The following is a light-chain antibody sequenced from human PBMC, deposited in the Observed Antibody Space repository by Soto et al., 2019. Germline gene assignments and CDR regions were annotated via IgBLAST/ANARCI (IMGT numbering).Light chain of an antibody. CDR1: QGISNY. CDR2: ASP. Sequence: IHMTQSPSSLSASVGDRVTITCRSSQGISNYLAWYQQKPGKVPNLLIYASPTLQSGVPSRFSGSGSGIDFTLTISSLQPEDVATYYCQKYNSARWTFGQGTKVEIK. V-gene: IGKV1-27*01. CDR3: QKYNSARWT. J-gene: IGKJ1*01.